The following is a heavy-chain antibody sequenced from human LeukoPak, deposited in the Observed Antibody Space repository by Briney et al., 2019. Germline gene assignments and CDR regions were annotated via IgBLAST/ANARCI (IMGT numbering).Heavy chain of an antibody. V-gene: IGHV3-30-3*01. CDR1: GFTFSSYA. Sequence: PGRSLRLSCAASGFTFSSYAMHWVRQAPGKGLEWVAVISYDGSNKYYADSVKGRFTISRDNSKNTLYLQMNSLRAEDTAVYYCAKVPWSGWYYFDYWGQGTPVTVSS. CDR2: ISYDGSNK. CDR3: AKVPWSGWYYFDY. J-gene: IGHJ4*02. D-gene: IGHD6-19*01.